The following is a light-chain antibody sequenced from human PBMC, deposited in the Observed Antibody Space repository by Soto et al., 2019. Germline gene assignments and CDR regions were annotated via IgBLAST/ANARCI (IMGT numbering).Light chain of an antibody. J-gene: IGKJ1*01. V-gene: IGKV1-5*01. CDR2: DAS. Sequence: DIQMTQSPSTLSASAGDRVTITCRASHSINNWLAWYKQKPGKAPKLLIYDASSLESGVPSRFSGSGSETEFTLTIGSLKPEDFATDYCQQHHALWTFGQGTKVDIK. CDR3: QQHHALWT. CDR1: HSINNW.